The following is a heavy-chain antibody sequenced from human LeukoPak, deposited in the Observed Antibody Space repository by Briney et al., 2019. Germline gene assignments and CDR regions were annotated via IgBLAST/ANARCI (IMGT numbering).Heavy chain of an antibody. D-gene: IGHD2-21*02. CDR1: GFIFSAYD. CDR2: LSENGRVA. V-gene: IGHV3-64*01. J-gene: IGHJ4*02. CDR3: ARLSGNPSRPTAPDY. Sequence: GGSLRLSCEASGFIFSAYDMSWFRQAPGKGLEYVSSLSENGRVAFHSNSVKGRFSIYRDDSRSTLYLQMGSPTTEDTALYYCARLSGNPSRPTAPDYWGQGTLVTVSS.